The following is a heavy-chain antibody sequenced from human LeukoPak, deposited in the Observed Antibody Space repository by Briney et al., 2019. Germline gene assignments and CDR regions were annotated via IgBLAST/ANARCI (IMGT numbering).Heavy chain of an antibody. CDR2: IYSGGST. CDR1: GFTFSSYA. V-gene: IGHV3-53*01. D-gene: IGHD6-13*01. J-gene: IGHJ5*02. CDR3: VGEQQLVPT. Sequence: GGSLRLSCAASGFTFSSYAMSWVRQAPGRGLEWVSVIYSGGSTYYADSVKGRFTISRDNSKNTLYLQMNSLRAEDTAVYYCVGEQQLVPTWGQGTLVTVSS.